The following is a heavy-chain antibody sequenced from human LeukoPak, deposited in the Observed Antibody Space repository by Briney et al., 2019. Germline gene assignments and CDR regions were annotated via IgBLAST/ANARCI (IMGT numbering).Heavy chain of an antibody. CDR1: GGSISSSSYY. CDR3: ARLPDWYDAFDI. Sequence: PSETLSLTCTVSGGSISSSSYYWGWIRQPPGKGLEWIGSIYYSGSTYYNPSLQSRVTISVDTSKNQFFLKLSSVTAADTAVYYCARLPDWYDAFDIWGQGTMVTVSS. V-gene: IGHV4-39*01. CDR2: IYYSGST. D-gene: IGHD3-9*01. J-gene: IGHJ3*02.